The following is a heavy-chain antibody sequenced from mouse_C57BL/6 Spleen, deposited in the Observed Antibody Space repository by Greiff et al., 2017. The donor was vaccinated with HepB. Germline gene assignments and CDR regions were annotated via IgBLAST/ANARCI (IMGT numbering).Heavy chain of an antibody. CDR1: GYSITSGYD. CDR2: ISYSGST. V-gene: IGHV3-1*01. Sequence: EVQVVESGPGMVKPSQSLSLTCTVTGYSITSGYDWHWIRHFPGNKLEWMGYISYSGSTNYNPSLKSRISITHDTSKNHFFLKLNSVTTEDTATYYCAREGGYYGHDGGFAYWGQGTLVTVSA. CDR3: AREGGYYGHDGGFAY. J-gene: IGHJ3*01. D-gene: IGHD2-2*01.